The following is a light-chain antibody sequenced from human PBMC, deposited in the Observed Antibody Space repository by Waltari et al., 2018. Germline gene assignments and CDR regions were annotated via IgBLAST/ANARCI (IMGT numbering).Light chain of an antibody. Sequence: QSALTQPASVSGSRGQSITISCTGTSSDVGSYNYVSWYQQHPGKAPKLMIYDVSKRSSGVSNRFSGSKSGNTASLTISGLQAEDEADYYCTSYTSSNTYVFGTGTKVTVL. CDR1: SSDVGSYNY. CDR3: TSYTSSNTYV. CDR2: DVS. V-gene: IGLV2-14*01. J-gene: IGLJ1*01.